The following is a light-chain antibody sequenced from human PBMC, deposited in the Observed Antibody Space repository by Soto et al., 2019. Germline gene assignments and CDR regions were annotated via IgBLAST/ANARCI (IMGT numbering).Light chain of an antibody. V-gene: IGKV1-9*01. Sequence: SQLTQAPSSLSASVGDRVTITCRASQGLSRYLAWVQHKPGKAPKLLIYAASTLQTGVPSRFSGSESGTDFPLTISSLQPADFATYYCQQVNNYPLTFGGGTKVEIK. CDR3: QQVNNYPLT. CDR1: QGLSRY. J-gene: IGKJ4*01. CDR2: AAS.